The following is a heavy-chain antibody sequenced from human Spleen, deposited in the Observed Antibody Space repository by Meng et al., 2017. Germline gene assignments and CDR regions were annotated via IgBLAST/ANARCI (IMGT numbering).Heavy chain of an antibody. CDR3: ARGSVVAATHAEYFQH. J-gene: IGHJ1*01. Sequence: GESLKISCAASGFTFSSYSMNWVRQAPGKGLEWVANIKQDGSEKYYVDSVKGRFTISRDNAKNSLYLQMNSLRAEDTAVYYCARGSVVAATHAEYFQHWGQGTLVTVSS. D-gene: IGHD2-15*01. V-gene: IGHV3-7*01. CDR1: GFTFSSYS. CDR2: IKQDGSEK.